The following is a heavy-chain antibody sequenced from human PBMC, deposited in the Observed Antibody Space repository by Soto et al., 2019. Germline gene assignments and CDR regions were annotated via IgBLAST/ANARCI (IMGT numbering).Heavy chain of an antibody. J-gene: IGHJ6*02. Sequence: EVQLVESGGGLVQPGGSLRLSCAASGFSFSTYSMNWVRQAPGKGLEWVSYISSRSYTIYYIDSVKGRFTISRDNAKSPLYPEKNSPGGEDPAVFYCSRGGSRSDNGMDVWGQGTTVTVSS. D-gene: IGHD3-16*01. CDR3: SRGGSRSDNGMDV. CDR2: ISSRSYTI. CDR1: GFSFSTYS. V-gene: IGHV3-48*01.